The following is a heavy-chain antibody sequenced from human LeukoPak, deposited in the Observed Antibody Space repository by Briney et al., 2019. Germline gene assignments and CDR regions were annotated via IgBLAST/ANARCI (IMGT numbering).Heavy chain of an antibody. Sequence: SETLSLTCTVSGGSISSYYWSWIRQPPGKGLEWIGYIYYGGSTNYNPSLKSRVTISVDTSKNQFSLKLSSMTAADTAVYYCARDRHSSGYYYGMDVWGQGTTVTVSS. CDR3: ARDRHSSGYYYGMDV. D-gene: IGHD6-19*01. J-gene: IGHJ6*02. CDR1: GGSISSYY. V-gene: IGHV4-59*01. CDR2: IYYGGST.